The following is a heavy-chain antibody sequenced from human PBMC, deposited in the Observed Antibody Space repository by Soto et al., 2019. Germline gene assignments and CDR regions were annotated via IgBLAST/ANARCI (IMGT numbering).Heavy chain of an antibody. Sequence: PGESLKISCKGSGYNFANYWIGWVRQMPGKGLEWMGIIYPGDSDTRYSPSLQGQVTISADKSISTAYLQWSSLKASDTAMYYCARHVGSSSSRMGAFDIWGQGTMVTVSS. CDR3: ARHVGSSSSRMGAFDI. D-gene: IGHD6-6*01. V-gene: IGHV5-51*01. CDR1: GYNFANYW. CDR2: IYPGDSDT. J-gene: IGHJ3*02.